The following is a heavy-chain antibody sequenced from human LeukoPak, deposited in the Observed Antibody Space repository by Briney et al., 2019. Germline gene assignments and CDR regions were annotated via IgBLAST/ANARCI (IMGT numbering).Heavy chain of an antibody. D-gene: IGHD6-19*01. V-gene: IGHV1-69*13. CDR2: IIPIFGTA. J-gene: IGHJ4*02. CDR3: ARVGIAVAGSFDY. CDR1: GGTFSSYT. Sequence: ASVKVSCKASGGTFSSYTISWVRQAPGQGLEWLGGIIPIFGTANYAQKFQGRVTITADESTSIVYMELSSLRSEDTAVYYCARVGIAVAGSFDYWGQGTLVIVSS.